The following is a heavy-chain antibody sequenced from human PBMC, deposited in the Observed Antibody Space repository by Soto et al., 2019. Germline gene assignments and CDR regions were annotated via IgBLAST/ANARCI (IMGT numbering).Heavy chain of an antibody. D-gene: IGHD1-1*01. Sequence: GGSLRLSCAASVFTFSSFGIHWVRQAPGKGLEWVAVISYDGIDKNYGDSVKGRFTISRENSKNMVYLQMNSLRAEDTAVYYCVRCWGTGDGSNLGYNWLDPWGQGTLVTVSS. V-gene: IGHV3-30*03. CDR1: VFTFSSFG. CDR3: VRCWGTGDGSNLGYNWLDP. CDR2: ISYDGIDK. J-gene: IGHJ5*02.